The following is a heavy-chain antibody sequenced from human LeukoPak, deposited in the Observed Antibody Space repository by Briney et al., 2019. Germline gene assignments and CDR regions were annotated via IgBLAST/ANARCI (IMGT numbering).Heavy chain of an antibody. CDR2: ISAYNGNT. CDR3: ARLTHYYDSSGYKSDAFDI. J-gene: IGHJ3*02. V-gene: IGHV1-18*01. Sequence: ASVKVSCKASGYTFTISWVRQAPGQGLEWMGWISAYNGNTNYAQKLQGRVTMTTDTSTSTAYMELRSLRSDDTAVYYCARLTHYYDSSGYKSDAFDIWGQGTMVTVSS. D-gene: IGHD3-22*01. CDR1: GYTFT.